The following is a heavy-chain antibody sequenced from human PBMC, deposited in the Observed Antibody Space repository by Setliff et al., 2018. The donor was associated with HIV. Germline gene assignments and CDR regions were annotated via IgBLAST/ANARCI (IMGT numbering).Heavy chain of an antibody. CDR3: AREGRRFGHTLGWFDP. Sequence: GASVKVSCKASGYTFTDYYIHWVRQAPGQGLEWMGRINPNSGGTNYAQKFQGRVTMTRDRSISTAYMELSRLISADTAVYYCAREGRRFGHTLGWFDPWGQGTLVTVSS. V-gene: IGHV1-2*06. J-gene: IGHJ5*02. D-gene: IGHD3-3*01. CDR1: GYTFTDYY. CDR2: INPNSGGT.